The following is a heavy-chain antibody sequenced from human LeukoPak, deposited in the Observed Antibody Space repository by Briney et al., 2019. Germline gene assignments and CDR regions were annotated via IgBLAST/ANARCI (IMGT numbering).Heavy chain of an antibody. CDR2: MSFDGGNT. J-gene: IGHJ4*02. D-gene: IGHD4-17*01. CDR3: ARGDYPYYFDY. Sequence: LTGGSLRLSCAASGFTFSSYAMHWVRQAPGKGLEWVAVMSFDGGNTYFADSVKGRFTISRDNSKNTLYLQLNSLRVEDTAVYYCARGDYPYYFDYWGQGTLVTVSS. CDR1: GFTFSSYA. V-gene: IGHV3-30-3*01.